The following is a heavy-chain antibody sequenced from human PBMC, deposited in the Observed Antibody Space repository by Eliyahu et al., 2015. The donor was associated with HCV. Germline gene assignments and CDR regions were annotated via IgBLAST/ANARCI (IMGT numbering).Heavy chain of an antibody. D-gene: IGHD2-21*02. CDR3: ARARVTATPNWFDP. Sequence: PGQGLEWMGLIIPSGGGTNYAQKFQGRVTMTRDTSTSTVYMELSSLRSEDTAMYYCARARVTATPNWFDPWGQGTLVTVSS. J-gene: IGHJ5*02. CDR2: IIPSGGGT. V-gene: IGHV1-46*01.